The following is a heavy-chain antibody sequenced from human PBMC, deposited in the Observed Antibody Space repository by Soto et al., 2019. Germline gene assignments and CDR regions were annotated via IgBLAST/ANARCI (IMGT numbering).Heavy chain of an antibody. Sequence: QVQLVESGGGVVQPGRSLRLSCAASGFTFSSYGMHWVRQAPGKGLEWVAVISYDGSNKYYADSVKGRFTISRDNSKNTLYLQMNSLRAEDTAVYYCAKGRPRPGYSYGMDVWGQGTTVTVSS. V-gene: IGHV3-30*18. J-gene: IGHJ6*02. CDR3: AKGRPRPGYSYGMDV. CDR2: ISYDGSNK. CDR1: GFTFSSYG. D-gene: IGHD3-22*01.